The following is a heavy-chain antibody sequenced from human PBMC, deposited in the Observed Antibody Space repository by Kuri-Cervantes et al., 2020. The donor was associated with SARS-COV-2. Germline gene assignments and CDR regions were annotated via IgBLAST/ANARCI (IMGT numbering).Heavy chain of an antibody. CDR3: AREGATIGLFDY. Sequence: GGSLRLSCAASGFTFSSYSMNWVRQAPGKGLEWVSSISSSSSYIYYADSVKGRFTISRDNAKNSLYLQMNSLRAEDTAVYYCAREGATIGLFDYWGQGTLVTVSS. J-gene: IGHJ4*02. CDR1: GFTFSSYS. D-gene: IGHD5-12*01. V-gene: IGHV3-21*01. CDR2: ISSSSSYI.